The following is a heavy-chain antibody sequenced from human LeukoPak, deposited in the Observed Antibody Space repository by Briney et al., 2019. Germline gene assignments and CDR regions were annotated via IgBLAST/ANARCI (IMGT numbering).Heavy chain of an antibody. Sequence: ASVKVSCKASGYTFTSYGIAWVRQAPGQGLEWMGWIGTYSGDTHYAQTLQGRVTMTTDTSSNTAYMELRSLRSDDTAVYFCARDARPLDYWGQGALVTVSS. J-gene: IGHJ4*02. CDR3: ARDARPLDY. V-gene: IGHV1-18*01. CDR1: GYTFTSYG. CDR2: IGTYSGDT.